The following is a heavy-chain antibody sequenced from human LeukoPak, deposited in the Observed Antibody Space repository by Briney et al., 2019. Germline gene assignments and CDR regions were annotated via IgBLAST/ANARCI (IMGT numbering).Heavy chain of an antibody. CDR2: INSDGSST. J-gene: IGHJ3*02. Sequence: GGPLRLSCAASGFTFSSYWMHWVRQAPGKGQVWVSRINSDGSSTSYADSVKGRFTISRDNAKNTLYLQMNSLRAEDTAVYYCARATTNAFDIWGQGTMVTVSS. CDR3: ARATTNAFDI. CDR1: GFTFSSYW. D-gene: IGHD1-1*01. V-gene: IGHV3-74*01.